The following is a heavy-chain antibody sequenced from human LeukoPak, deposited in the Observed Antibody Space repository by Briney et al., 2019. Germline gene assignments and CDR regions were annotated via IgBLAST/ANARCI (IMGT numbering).Heavy chain of an antibody. CDR3: ALTMVRGVIANAFDI. Sequence: SQTLSLTCTVSGDSVSSGRYSWSWIRQPPGKGLEWIGYIYYSGSTSYNPSLQSRVTISLDTSKNQFSLRLSSVTAADTAVYYCALTMVRGVIANAFDIWGQGTMVTVSS. CDR2: IYYSGST. V-gene: IGHV4-61*01. J-gene: IGHJ3*02. CDR1: GDSVSSGRYS. D-gene: IGHD3-10*01.